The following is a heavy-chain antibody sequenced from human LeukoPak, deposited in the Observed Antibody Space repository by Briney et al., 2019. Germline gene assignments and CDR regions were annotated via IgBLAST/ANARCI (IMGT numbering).Heavy chain of an antibody. CDR3: ARGRTGVAAAGRWGPVDY. CDR1: GYTFTSYD. V-gene: IGHV1-8*03. Sequence: ASVKVSCKASGYTFTSYDINWVRQATGQGLEWMGWMNPNSGNTGYAQKFQGRVTITRNTSISTAYMELSSLRSEDTAVYYCARGRTGVAAAGRWGPVDYWGQGTLVTVSS. J-gene: IGHJ4*02. CDR2: MNPNSGNT. D-gene: IGHD6-13*01.